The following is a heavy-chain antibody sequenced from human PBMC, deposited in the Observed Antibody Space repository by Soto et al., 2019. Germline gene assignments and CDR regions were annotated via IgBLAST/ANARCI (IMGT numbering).Heavy chain of an antibody. Sequence: SETLSLTCTVAGGSIGSYYWNWIRKHTGKGLEWIGYIYYSGSTNYNPSLKSRVTISVDTSKNQFSLKLSSVTAADTAVYYCAREGYSSSWYYYYAMDVWGQGTTVTVSS. D-gene: IGHD6-13*01. J-gene: IGHJ6*02. CDR1: GGSIGSYY. CDR3: AREGYSSSWYYYYAMDV. CDR2: IYYSGST. V-gene: IGHV4-59*01.